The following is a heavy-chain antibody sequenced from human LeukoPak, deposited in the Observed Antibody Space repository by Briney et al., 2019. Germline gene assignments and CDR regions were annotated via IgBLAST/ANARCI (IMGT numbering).Heavy chain of an antibody. J-gene: IGHJ6*03. Sequence: PGGSLRLSCAASGFTFSSYAMHWVRQAPGKGLEWVAVISYDGSNKYYADSVKGRFTISRDNSKNTLYLQMNSLRAEDTAVYYCARDKVRLLWFGAYMDVWGKGTTVTVSS. CDR1: GFTFSSYA. CDR3: ARDKVRLLWFGAYMDV. D-gene: IGHD3-10*01. V-gene: IGHV3-30*04. CDR2: ISYDGSNK.